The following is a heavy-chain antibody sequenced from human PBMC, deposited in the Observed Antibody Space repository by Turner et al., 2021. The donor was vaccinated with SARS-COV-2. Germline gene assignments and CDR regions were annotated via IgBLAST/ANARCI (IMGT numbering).Heavy chain of an antibody. CDR3: VRHGSWNFDS. CDR1: GFTFSDYW. Sequence: EVQLVESGGGLVQSGGSLSLSCAGSGFTFSDYWMGWVRQAPGKGLEWVANIKTDGSSKYYVDSVKDRFTTSRDNAKNSLYLQMYSLRAEDTAVYYCVRHGSWNFDSWGQGTLVTVSS. D-gene: IGHD1-1*01. V-gene: IGHV3-7*01. J-gene: IGHJ5*01. CDR2: IKTDGSSK.